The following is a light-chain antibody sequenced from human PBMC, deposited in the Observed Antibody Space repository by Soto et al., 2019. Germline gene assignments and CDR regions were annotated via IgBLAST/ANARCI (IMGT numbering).Light chain of an antibody. CDR1: QSINSW. J-gene: IGKJ2*01. CDR2: DAS. Sequence: DIQMTQSPSTLSASVGDRVTITCRASQSINSWLAWYQQKPGKAPKVLIYDASSLDTGVPSRFSGSVSGTEFTLTISSLQPDDFATYYCHQYNSYSPNTFGQGTKLDIK. V-gene: IGKV1-5*01. CDR3: HQYNSYSPNT.